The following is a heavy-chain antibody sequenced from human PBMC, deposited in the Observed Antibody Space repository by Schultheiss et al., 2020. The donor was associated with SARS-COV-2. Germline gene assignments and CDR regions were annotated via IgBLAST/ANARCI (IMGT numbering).Heavy chain of an antibody. CDR2: INHSEST. D-gene: IGHD3-16*01. J-gene: IGHJ6*02. CDR3: ARGCGESYYDYVWGIYGMDV. V-gene: IGHV4-34*01. Sequence: SQTLSLTCAAYGGSSSGYYWSWVRQPPGKGLEWIGEINHSESTKYNPSLKSRVTISVDTSKNQFSLKLSSVTAADTAVYYCARGCGESYYDYVWGIYGMDVWGQGTTVTVSS. CDR1: GGSSSGYY.